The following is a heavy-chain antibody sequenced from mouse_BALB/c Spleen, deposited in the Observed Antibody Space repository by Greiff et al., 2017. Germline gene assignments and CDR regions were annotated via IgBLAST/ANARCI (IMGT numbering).Heavy chain of an antibody. V-gene: IGHV5-17*02. CDR3: ARSGSTAGYYAMDY. CDR2: ISSGSSTI. CDR1: GFTFSSFG. J-gene: IGHJ4*01. D-gene: IGHD1-2*01. Sequence: EVQRVESGGGLVQPGGSRKLSCAASGFTFSSFGMHWVRQAPEKGLEWVAYISSGSSTIYYADTVKGRFTISRDNPKNTLFLQMTSLRSEDTAMYYCARSGSTAGYYAMDYWGQGTSVTVSS.